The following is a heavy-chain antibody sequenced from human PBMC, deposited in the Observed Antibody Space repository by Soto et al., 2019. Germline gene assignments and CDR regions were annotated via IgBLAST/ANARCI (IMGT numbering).Heavy chain of an antibody. V-gene: IGHV2-5*02. CDR1: GFSLNSIALGMG. CDR3: VHWKTGTRGTKVFDY. Sequence: QITLQESGPTLVKPTQTLTLTCTFSGFSLNSIALGMGVGWIRQPPGKALEWLALIYWDDDKRYNPSLKSRLTITKDTSQSQVVLTMTNMDAVDTGTYFCVHWKTGTRGTKVFDYCGRGTLVTVSS. CDR2: IYWDDDK. J-gene: IGHJ4*02. D-gene: IGHD2-15*01.